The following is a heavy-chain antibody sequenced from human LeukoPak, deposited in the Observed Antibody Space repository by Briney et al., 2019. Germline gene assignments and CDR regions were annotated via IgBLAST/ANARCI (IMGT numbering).Heavy chain of an antibody. Sequence: SVKVSCKAPGGTFSSYAISWVRQAPGQGLEWMGRIIPILGIANYAQKFQGRVTITADKSTSTAYMELSSLRSEDTAVYYCARDNSGYSYGYSDWGQGTLVTVSS. J-gene: IGHJ4*02. CDR1: GGTFSSYA. V-gene: IGHV1-69*04. D-gene: IGHD5-18*01. CDR2: IIPILGIA. CDR3: ARDNSGYSYGYSD.